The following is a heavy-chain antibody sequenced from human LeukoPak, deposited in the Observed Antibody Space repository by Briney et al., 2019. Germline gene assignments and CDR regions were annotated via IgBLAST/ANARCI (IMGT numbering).Heavy chain of an antibody. CDR2: INWNGGST. Sequence: GGSLRLSCAASGFTFDDYGMSWVRQAPGKELEWVSGINWNGGSTGYADSVKGRFTISRDNAKNSLYLQMNSLRAEDTALYYCARVGCSSTSCYKGIDYWGQGTLVTVSS. V-gene: IGHV3-20*04. J-gene: IGHJ4*02. CDR3: ARVGCSSTSCYKGIDY. D-gene: IGHD2-2*02. CDR1: GFTFDDYG.